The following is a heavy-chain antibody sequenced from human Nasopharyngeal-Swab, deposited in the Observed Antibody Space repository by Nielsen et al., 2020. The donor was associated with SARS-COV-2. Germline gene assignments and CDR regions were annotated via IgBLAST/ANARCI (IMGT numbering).Heavy chain of an antibody. V-gene: IGHV3-30*04. Sequence: GGSLRLSCVASGFTFNRYAFHWVRQAPGKGLEWLAVVSFVGSNQHYADSVKGRFTMSRDNPSNTLYLQMNSLRAEDTAVYYCARDSHYCSNGVCFNYYYMDVWGKGTTVTVSS. D-gene: IGHD2-8*01. J-gene: IGHJ6*03. CDR3: ARDSHYCSNGVCFNYYYMDV. CDR2: VSFVGSNQ. CDR1: GFTFNRYA.